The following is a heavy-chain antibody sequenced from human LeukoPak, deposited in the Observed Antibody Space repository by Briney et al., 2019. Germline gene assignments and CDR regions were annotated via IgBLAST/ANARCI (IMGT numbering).Heavy chain of an antibody. J-gene: IGHJ6*02. V-gene: IGHV1-8*01. CDR3: ATGVPGDFLSAIAAAGPTQTYYYYGMDV. Sequence: GASVKVSCKASGYTFTSYDINWVRQATGQGLEWMGWMNPNSGNTGYAQKFQGRVTMTRNTSISTAYMELSSLRSEDTAVYYCATGVPGDFLSAIAAAGPTQTYYYYGMDVWGQGTTVTVSS. D-gene: IGHD6-13*01. CDR1: GYTFTSYD. CDR2: MNPNSGNT.